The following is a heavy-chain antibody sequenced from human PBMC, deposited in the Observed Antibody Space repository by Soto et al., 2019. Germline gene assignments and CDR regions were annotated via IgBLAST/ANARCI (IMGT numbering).Heavy chain of an antibody. CDR3: ARFQCSGGSCYKASYYYYGMDV. CDR1: GYSFTSYW. V-gene: IGHV5-51*01. Sequence: GESLKISCKGSGYSFTSYWIGWVRQMPGKGLEWMGIIYPGDSDTRYSPSFQGQVTISADKSISTAYLQWSSLKASDTAMYYCARFQCSGGSCYKASYYYYGMDVWGQGTTVTVSS. J-gene: IGHJ6*02. CDR2: IYPGDSDT. D-gene: IGHD2-15*01.